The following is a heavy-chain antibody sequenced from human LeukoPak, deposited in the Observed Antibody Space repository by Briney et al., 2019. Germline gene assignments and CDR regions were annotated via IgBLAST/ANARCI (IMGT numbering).Heavy chain of an antibody. D-gene: IGHD3-10*01. CDR1: GGSISSYY. CDR2: IYTSGST. J-gene: IGHJ3*02. CDR3: ARDLLVRGVIMSDAFDI. V-gene: IGHV4-4*07. Sequence: SETLSLTCTVSGGSISSYYWSWIRQPAGKGLEWIGRIYTSGSTNYNPSLKSRVTMSVDTSKNQFSLKLSSVTAADTAVYYCARDLLVRGVIMSDAFDIWGQGTMVTVSS.